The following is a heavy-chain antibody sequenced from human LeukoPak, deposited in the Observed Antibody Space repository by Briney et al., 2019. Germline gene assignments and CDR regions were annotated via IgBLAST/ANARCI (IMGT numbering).Heavy chain of an antibody. V-gene: IGHV1-3*01. D-gene: IGHD3-22*01. CDR3: ARGQYYYDSSGYYYGTAFDY. Sequence: ASVKVSCKASGYTFTSYAMHWVRQAPGQRLEWMGWINAGNGNTRSSQKFQGRVTITRDTSASTAYMELSSLRSEDTAVYYCARGQYYYDSSGYYYGTAFDYWGQGTLATVSS. J-gene: IGHJ4*02. CDR1: GYTFTSYA. CDR2: INAGNGNT.